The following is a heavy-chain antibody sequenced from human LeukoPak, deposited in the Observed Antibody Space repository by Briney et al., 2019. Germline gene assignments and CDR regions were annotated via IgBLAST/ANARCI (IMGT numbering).Heavy chain of an antibody. Sequence: SETLSLTCTVSGGSISSSSYYWGWIRQPPGKGLEWIGSIYYSGSTYYNPSLKSRVTISVDTSKNQFSLKLSSVTAADTAVYYCARGPTSGSYYGVFDYWGQGTLVTVSS. J-gene: IGHJ4*02. D-gene: IGHD1-26*01. CDR2: IYYSGST. V-gene: IGHV4-39*01. CDR1: GGSISSSSYY. CDR3: ARGPTSGSYYGVFDY.